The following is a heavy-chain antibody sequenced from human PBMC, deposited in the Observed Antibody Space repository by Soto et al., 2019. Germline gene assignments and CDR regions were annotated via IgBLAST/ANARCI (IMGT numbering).Heavy chain of an antibody. D-gene: IGHD6-13*01. CDR2: ISGSGGST. J-gene: IGHJ4*02. V-gene: IGHV3-23*01. Sequence: EVQLLESGGGLVQPGGSLRLSCAASGFTFSSYGMSWVRQAPGKGLEWVSAISGSGGSTYYADSVKGRFTLSRDNSKNTLYLEMNSLRDEDTAVYYCAKGSGSSWYSSWGQGPLVTVSS. CDR1: GFTFSSYG. CDR3: AKGSGSSWYSS.